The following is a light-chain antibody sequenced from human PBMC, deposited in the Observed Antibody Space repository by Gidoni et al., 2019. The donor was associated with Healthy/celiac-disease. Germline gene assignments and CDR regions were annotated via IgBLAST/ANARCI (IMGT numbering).Light chain of an antibody. V-gene: IGKV2-28*01. CDR3: MQALQTPLFT. CDR1: QSLLHSNGYNY. Sequence: DIVMTQSPLSLPVTPGEPASISCRSSQSLLHSNGYNYLDWYLQQPGQSPQLLIYLGSNRASGVPDRFSGSGSGTDFTLKISRVEAEDVGVYYCMQALQTPLFTFGPGTKVDIK. CDR2: LGS. J-gene: IGKJ3*01.